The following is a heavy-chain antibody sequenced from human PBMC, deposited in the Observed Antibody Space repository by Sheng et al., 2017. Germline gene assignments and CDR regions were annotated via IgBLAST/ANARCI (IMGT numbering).Heavy chain of an antibody. CDR2: TRNKANSYTT. CDR3: ARVVAARRDNWFDP. CDR1: GFTFSDHY. V-gene: IGHV3-72*01. J-gene: IGHJ5*02. Sequence: PGGSLRLSCAASGFTFSDHYMDWVRQAPGKGLEWVGRTRNKANSYTTEYAASVKGRFTISRDDSKNSLYLQMNSLKTEDTAVYYCARVVAARRDNWFDPWGQGTLVTVSS. D-gene: IGHD1-26*01.